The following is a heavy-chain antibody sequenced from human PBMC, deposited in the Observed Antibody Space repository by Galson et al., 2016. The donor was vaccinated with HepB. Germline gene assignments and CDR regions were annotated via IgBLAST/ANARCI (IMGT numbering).Heavy chain of an antibody. V-gene: IGHV3-23*01. CDR3: AKSHYYGSFLYGMDV. D-gene: IGHD3-10*01. CDR2: INNNDDST. CDR1: GFTFSNCA. J-gene: IGHJ6*02. Sequence: SLRLSCAASGFTFSNCAMTWVRQAPGKGLEWISTINNNDDSTYYADFVKGRFTISRENSKNTLYLQMNSLRAEDTAVYYCAKSHYYGSFLYGMDVWGQGTTVTVSS.